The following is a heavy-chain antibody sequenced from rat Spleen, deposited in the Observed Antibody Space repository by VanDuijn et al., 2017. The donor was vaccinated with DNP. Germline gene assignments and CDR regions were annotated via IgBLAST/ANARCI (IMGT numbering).Heavy chain of an antibody. CDR3: ARHDNNLFDK. V-gene: IGHV5-7*01. CDR1: GFTFSDYN. CDR2: ISTSGGST. J-gene: IGHJ3*01. D-gene: IGHD1-10*01. Sequence: EVQLVESGGGLVQPGRSLKLSCVASGFTFSDYNMAWVRQAPKKGLEWVATISTSGGSTYYRDSVKGRFTVSRDNARSTLYLQMDSLRSEDTATYYCARHDNNLFDKWGQGTLVTVSS.